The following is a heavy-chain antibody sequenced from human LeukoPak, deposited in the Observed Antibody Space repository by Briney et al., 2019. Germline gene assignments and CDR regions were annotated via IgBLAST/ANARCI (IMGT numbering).Heavy chain of an antibody. J-gene: IGHJ4*02. Sequence: PGGSLRLSCAASGFNFSSYSMNWVRQAPGKGLEWVSSISSSSSYIYYADSVKGRFTISRDNAKNSLYLQMNSLRAEDTAVYYCARALTFGGVIAFDYWGQGTLVTVSS. CDR1: GFNFSSYS. V-gene: IGHV3-21*01. CDR2: ISSSSSYI. CDR3: ARALTFGGVIAFDY. D-gene: IGHD3-16*02.